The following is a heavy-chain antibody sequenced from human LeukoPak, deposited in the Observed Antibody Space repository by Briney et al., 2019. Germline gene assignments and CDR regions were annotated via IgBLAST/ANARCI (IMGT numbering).Heavy chain of an antibody. CDR1: GYTFTSYY. CDR3: ARGLSGSGWYEDFDY. CDR2: MNPNSGNT. D-gene: IGHD6-19*01. V-gene: IGHV1-8*03. Sequence: ASVKVSCKASGYTFTSYYMHWVRQATGQGLEWMGWMNPNSGNTGYAQKFQGRVTITRNTSISTAYMELSSLRSEDTAVYYCARGLSGSGWYEDFDYWGQGTLVTVSS. J-gene: IGHJ4*02.